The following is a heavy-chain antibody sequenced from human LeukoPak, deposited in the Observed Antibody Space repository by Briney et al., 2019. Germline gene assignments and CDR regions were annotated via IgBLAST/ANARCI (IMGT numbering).Heavy chain of an antibody. CDR2: INHSGGT. J-gene: IGHJ4*02. CDR1: GGSFIGYY. CDR3: ARARGGFRIDY. V-gene: IGHV4-34*01. Sequence: SETLSLTCAVYGGSFIGYYWSWIRQPPGKGREWIGEINHSGGTNYNPSLKSRVTISVDTSKNQFSLKLSSVTAADTAVYYCARARGGFRIDYWGQGTLVTVSS. D-gene: IGHD3-16*01.